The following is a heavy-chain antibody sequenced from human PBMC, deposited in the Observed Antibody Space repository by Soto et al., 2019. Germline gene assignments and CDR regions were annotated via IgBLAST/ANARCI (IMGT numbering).Heavy chain of an antibody. CDR1: GYTFTSYG. J-gene: IGHJ4*02. D-gene: IGHD6-13*01. CDR3: ARDYLSQIAAAGWYLDY. CDR2: ISAYNGNT. V-gene: IGHV1-18*01. Sequence: ASVKVSCKASGYTFTSYGISWVRQAPGQGLEWMGWISAYNGNTNYAQKLQGRVTMTTDTSTSTAYMELRSLRSDDTAVYYCARDYLSQIAAAGWYLDYWGQGTLVTVSS.